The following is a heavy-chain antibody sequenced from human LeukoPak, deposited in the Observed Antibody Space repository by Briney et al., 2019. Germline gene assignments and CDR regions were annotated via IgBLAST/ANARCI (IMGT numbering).Heavy chain of an antibody. CDR1: GFTVSRNY. J-gene: IGHJ4*02. CDR2: ICSGGST. Sequence: GGSLRLSCAASGFTVSRNYMCWVRQAPGKGLEWVSVICSGGSTYYTESVKGRFTVSRDDSNNRLYLQMNSLRAEDTAVYFCARAPRYSYDSSGYYSGYYLDHWGQGTLVTVSS. D-gene: IGHD3-22*01. V-gene: IGHV3-66*01. CDR3: ARAPRYSYDSSGYYSGYYLDH.